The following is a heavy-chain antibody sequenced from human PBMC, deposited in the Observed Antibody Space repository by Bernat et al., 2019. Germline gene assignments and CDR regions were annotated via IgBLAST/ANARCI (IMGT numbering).Heavy chain of an antibody. D-gene: IGHD3-10*01. CDR3: ATDTPDGLLWFRELSFDH. CDR1: GYTLTELS. Sequence: QVQLVQSGAEVKKPRASVKVSCKVSGYTLTELSMHWVRQAPGKGLEWMGGFDPEDGETIYAQKFQGRVTMTEDTSTDTAYMELSSLRSEDTAVYYCATDTPDGLLWFRELSFDHWGQGTLVTVSS. CDR2: FDPEDGET. V-gene: IGHV1-24*01. J-gene: IGHJ4*02.